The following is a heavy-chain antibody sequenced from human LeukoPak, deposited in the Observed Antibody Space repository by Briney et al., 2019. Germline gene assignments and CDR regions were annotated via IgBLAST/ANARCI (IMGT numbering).Heavy chain of an antibody. Sequence: SVKVSCKASGGTFSSYAISWVRQAPGQGLEWMGGIIPIFGTANYAQKFQGRVTITADESTSTAYMELSSLRSEDTAVYYCAREIGITMVRGVINWFDYWGQGTLVTVSS. CDR3: AREIGITMVRGVINWFDY. D-gene: IGHD3-10*01. CDR2: IIPIFGTA. CDR1: GGTFSSYA. J-gene: IGHJ4*02. V-gene: IGHV1-69*13.